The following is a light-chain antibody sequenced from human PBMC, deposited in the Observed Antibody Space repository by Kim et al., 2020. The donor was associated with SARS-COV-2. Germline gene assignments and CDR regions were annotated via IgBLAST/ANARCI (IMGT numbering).Light chain of an antibody. CDR3: CSTSNTLDYV. J-gene: IGLJ1*01. Sequence: GQSFTISCSGTIGDIGNSNSVSWYQQHSGEAPRLIIYDVRDRPSGVSARFSGSKSANMASLTISGLRSEDEAYYYCCSTSNTLDYVFGSGTKVTVL. V-gene: IGLV2-14*03. CDR2: DVR. CDR1: IGDIGNSNS.